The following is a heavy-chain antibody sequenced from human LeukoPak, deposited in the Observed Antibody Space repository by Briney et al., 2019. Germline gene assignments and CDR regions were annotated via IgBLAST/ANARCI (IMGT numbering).Heavy chain of an antibody. CDR2: IHYNGRI. CDR3: ARVVVITEALDY. V-gene: IGHV4-39*01. D-gene: IGHD3-22*01. Sequence: SETLSLTCTVSGGSISNSGFYWGWIRQPPGKGLEWIGSIHYNGRIYYNPSLRSRVTISVDMSKNQFSLRLSSVTAADTAVYYCARVVVITEALDYWGQGTLVTVSS. CDR1: GGSISNSGFY. J-gene: IGHJ4*02.